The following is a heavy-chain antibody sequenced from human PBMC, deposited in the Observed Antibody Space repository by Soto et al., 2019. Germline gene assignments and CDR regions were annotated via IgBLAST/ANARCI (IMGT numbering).Heavy chain of an antibody. D-gene: IGHD1-1*01. CDR3: ARGRYGNY. CDR1: GYTFTSYG. J-gene: IGHJ4*02. Sequence: QVHLVQSGAEVKKPGASVKVSCKASGYTFTSYGITWVRQAPGQGLEWMGWISAHNGNTDYAQKLQGRVIVTRDTSPSTGYMGLRSLISDDTAVYYCARGRYGNYWGQGALVTVPS. V-gene: IGHV1-18*01. CDR2: ISAHNGNT.